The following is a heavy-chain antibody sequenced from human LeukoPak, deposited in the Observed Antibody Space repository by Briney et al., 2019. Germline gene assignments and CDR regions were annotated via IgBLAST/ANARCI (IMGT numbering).Heavy chain of an antibody. CDR1: GFTFSSYA. D-gene: IGHD3-10*01. J-gene: IGHJ4*02. V-gene: IGHV3-23*01. CDR3: AKANRITMVRGVTYSAY. CDR2: ISGSGGST. Sequence: GGSLRLSCAASGFTFSSYAMSWVRQAPGKGLEWVSAISGSGGSTYYADSVKGRFTISRDNSKNTLYLQMNSLRAEDTAVYYCAKANRITMVRGVTYSAYWGQGPLVTVSS.